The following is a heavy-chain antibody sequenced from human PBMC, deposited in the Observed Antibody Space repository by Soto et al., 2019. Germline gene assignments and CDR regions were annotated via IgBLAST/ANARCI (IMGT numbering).Heavy chain of an antibody. V-gene: IGHV3-13*05. J-gene: IGHJ2*01. D-gene: IGHD5-12*01. CDR2: IGTAGDP. Sequence: GGSLRLSCAASGFTFSSYDMHWVRQATGKGLEWVSAIGTAGDPYYPGSVKGRFTISRENAKNSLYLQMNSLRAGDTAVYYCVRGRSGGYSGLLPNGYFDLWGRGTLVTVSS. CDR3: VRGRSGGYSGLLPNGYFDL. CDR1: GFTFSSYD.